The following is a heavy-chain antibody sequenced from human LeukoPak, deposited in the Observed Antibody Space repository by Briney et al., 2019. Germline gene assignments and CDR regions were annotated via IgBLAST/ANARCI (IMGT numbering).Heavy chain of an antibody. D-gene: IGHD5-18*01. Sequence: GGSLRLSCAASGFTFSSYSMNWDRQAPGKGLEWVSSISSSSSYIYYADSVKGRFTISRDNAKNSLYLQMNSLRAEDTAVYYCASTAGYSYGFSWFDYWGQGTLVTVSS. CDR2: ISSSSSYI. CDR3: ASTAGYSYGFSWFDY. V-gene: IGHV3-21*01. CDR1: GFTFSSYS. J-gene: IGHJ4*02.